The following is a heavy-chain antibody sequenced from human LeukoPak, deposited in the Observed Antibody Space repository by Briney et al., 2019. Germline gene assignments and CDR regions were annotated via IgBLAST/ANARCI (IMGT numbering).Heavy chain of an antibody. CDR3: AKDTRTISCLDY. V-gene: IGHV3-23*01. Sequence: GGSLRLSCAASGFTVSTNYMSWVRQAPGKGLEWVSTISVDDQGSTYYTDSVKGRFTISRDTSQNTLSLQMNSLRGDDTAVYYCAKDTRTISCLDYWGQGTLVTVSS. CDR2: ISVDDQGST. D-gene: IGHD3-3*01. J-gene: IGHJ4*02. CDR1: GFTVSTNY.